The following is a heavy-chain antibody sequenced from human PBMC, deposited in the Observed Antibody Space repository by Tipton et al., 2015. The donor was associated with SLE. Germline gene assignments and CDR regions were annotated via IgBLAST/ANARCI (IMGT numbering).Heavy chain of an antibody. CDR2: INHSGST. Sequence: TLSLTCAVYGGSFSGYYWSWIRQPPGKGLEWIGEINHSGSTNYNPSIKSRVTISVDTSKNQFSLKLSSVTAADTAVYYCARGPPFDYWGQGTLVTVSS. V-gene: IGHV4-34*01. CDR3: ARGPPFDY. J-gene: IGHJ4*02. CDR1: GGSFSGYY.